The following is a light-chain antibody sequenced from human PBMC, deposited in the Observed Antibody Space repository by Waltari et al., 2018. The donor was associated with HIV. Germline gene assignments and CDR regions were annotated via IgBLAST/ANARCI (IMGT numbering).Light chain of an antibody. CDR1: SSDVGDSTY. CDR2: DVS. V-gene: IGLV2-11*01. CDR3: CSYAGNYSYV. J-gene: IGLJ1*01. Sequence: QSALTQPRSVSGSPGQSVTISCTGTSSDVGDSTYVSWYRQHPGKVPKLMIYDVSKRPSGVPDRFSGSRSGNTASLTISGLQAEDEADYFCCSYAGNYSYVFGSGSRVTVL.